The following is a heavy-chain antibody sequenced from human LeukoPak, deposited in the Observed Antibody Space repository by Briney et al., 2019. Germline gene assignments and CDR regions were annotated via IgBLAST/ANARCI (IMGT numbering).Heavy chain of an antibody. J-gene: IGHJ4*02. CDR1: GYTFTSYG. D-gene: IGHD5-18*01. V-gene: IGHV1-18*01. CDR2: ISAYNGNT. Sequence: ASVKVSCKASGYTFTSYGISWVRQAPGQGLEWMGWISAYNGNTNYAQKLQGRVTMTTDTSTSTAYMELRSLRSDDTAVYYCARAGPSAMVLYYFDYWGQGTLVTVSS. CDR3: ARAGPSAMVLYYFDY.